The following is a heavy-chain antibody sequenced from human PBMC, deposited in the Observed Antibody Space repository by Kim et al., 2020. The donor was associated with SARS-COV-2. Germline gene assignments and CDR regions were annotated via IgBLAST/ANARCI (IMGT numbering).Heavy chain of an antibody. CDR2: K. V-gene: IGHV3-23*01. Sequence: KYYADSVKGRLTITREKTKNTVYIQMNSPRGEDRAVYFCAKHEERVHDYWGQGNLVTVS. D-gene: IGHD1-26*01. J-gene: IGHJ4*02. CDR3: AKHEERVHDY.